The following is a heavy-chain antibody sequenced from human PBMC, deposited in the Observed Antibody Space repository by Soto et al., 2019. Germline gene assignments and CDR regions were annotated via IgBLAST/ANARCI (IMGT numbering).Heavy chain of an antibody. D-gene: IGHD6-6*01. CDR1: GFTFDDYA. Sequence: GGSLRLSCAASGFTFDDYAMHWVRQAPGKGLEWVSGISWNSGSIGYADSVKGRFTISRDNAKNSLYLQMNSLRAEDTALYYCAKDWDRSSRGGYYFDYWGQGTLVTVSS. CDR2: ISWNSGSI. CDR3: AKDWDRSSRGGYYFDY. V-gene: IGHV3-9*01. J-gene: IGHJ4*02.